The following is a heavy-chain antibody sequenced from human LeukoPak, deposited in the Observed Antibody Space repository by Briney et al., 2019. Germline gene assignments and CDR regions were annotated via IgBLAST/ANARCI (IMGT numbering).Heavy chain of an antibody. J-gene: IGHJ3*02. CDR2: IDWDDDK. Sequence: SGPTLVNSTQTLTLTCTFSGCSLSTSGLCVSWIRQPPGKALEWLARIDWDDDKYYSTSLKTRLTISKDTSKNQVVLTMTNMDPVDTATYYCARILTTVTHDAFDIWGQGTMVTVSS. D-gene: IGHD4-17*01. CDR1: GCSLSTSGLC. V-gene: IGHV2-70*11. CDR3: ARILTTVTHDAFDI.